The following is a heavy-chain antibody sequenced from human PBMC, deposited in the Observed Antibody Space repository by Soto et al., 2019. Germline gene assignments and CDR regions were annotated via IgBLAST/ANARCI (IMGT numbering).Heavy chain of an antibody. CDR3: ARPNGQNAFDI. V-gene: IGHV5-10-1*01. J-gene: IGHJ3*02. CDR1: GYSFTSYW. Sequence: GESLKISCKGSGYSFTSYWISWVRQMPGKSLEWMGRIDPSDSYTNYSPSFQGHVTISADKSISTAYLQWSSLKASDTAVYYCARPNGQNAFDIWGQGTMVTVSS. D-gene: IGHD2-8*01. CDR2: IDPSDSYT.